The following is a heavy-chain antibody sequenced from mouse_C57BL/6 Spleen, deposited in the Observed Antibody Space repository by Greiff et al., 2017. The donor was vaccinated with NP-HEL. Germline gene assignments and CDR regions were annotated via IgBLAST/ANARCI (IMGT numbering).Heavy chain of an antibody. CDR1: GYTFTSYW. J-gene: IGHJ3*01. Sequence: QVQLQQPGAELVMPGASVKLSCKASGYTFTSYWMHWVKQRPGQGLEWIGEIDPSDSYTNYNQKFKGKSTLTVDKSSSTAYMQLSSLTSEDSAVYYCARGGIYYGNRGWFAYWGQGTLVTVSA. D-gene: IGHD2-1*01. CDR2: IDPSDSYT. CDR3: ARGGIYYGNRGWFAY. V-gene: IGHV1-69*01.